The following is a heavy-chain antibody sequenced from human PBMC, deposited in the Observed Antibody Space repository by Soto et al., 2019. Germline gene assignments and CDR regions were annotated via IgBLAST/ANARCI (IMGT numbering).Heavy chain of an antibody. J-gene: IGHJ3*02. CDR1: GFTFTSSA. V-gene: IGHV1-58*01. Sequence: GASVKVSWKASGFTFTSSAVQWVRQARGQRLEWIGWIVVGGGNTNYAQKFQERVTITRXXXXSXXXMXLXRLRSEDTAVYYCAAEGVADTAMVLDAFDIWG. CDR3: AAEGVADTAMVLDAFDI. D-gene: IGHD5-18*01. CDR2: IVVGGGNT.